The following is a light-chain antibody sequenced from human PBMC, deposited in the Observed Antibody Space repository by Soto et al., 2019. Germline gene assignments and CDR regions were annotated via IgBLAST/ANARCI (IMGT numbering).Light chain of an antibody. CDR3: QSYDISLSGWV. V-gene: IGLV1-40*01. CDR1: SSNIGAVYD. Sequence: QAVVTQPPSVSGAPGQRVTISCTGSSSNIGAVYDVHWYQQLPGTAPNLLIYXXXXXXXXXXXXXXXSKSGTSASLAITGXXXXXXXXXXCQSYDISLSGWVFGGGTKLTVL. CDR2: XXX. J-gene: IGLJ3*02.